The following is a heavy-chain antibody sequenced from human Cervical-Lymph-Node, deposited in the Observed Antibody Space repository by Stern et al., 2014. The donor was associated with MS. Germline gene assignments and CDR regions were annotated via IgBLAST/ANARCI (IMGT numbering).Heavy chain of an antibody. J-gene: IGHJ4*02. CDR3: ARVAMTSLDY. V-gene: IGHV1-46*03. CDR1: GYTFTSYY. CDR2: INPSGGST. Sequence: QVQLVQSGAAVKKPGASVKVSCKASGYTFTSYYIHWVRQAPGQGLECMGIINPSGGSTSYAQKFQGRLTMTRDTSTSTVYMELSSLRSEDTAVYYCARVAMTSLDYWGQGTLVTVSS.